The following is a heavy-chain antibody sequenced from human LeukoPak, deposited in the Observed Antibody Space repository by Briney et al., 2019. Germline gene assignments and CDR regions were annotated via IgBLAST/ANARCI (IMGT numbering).Heavy chain of an antibody. V-gene: IGHV3-30*02. CDR2: IRYDGSNK. Sequence: PGGSLRLSCAASGFTFSSYGMHWVRQAPGKGLEWVAFIRYDGSNKYYADSVKGRFTISRDNSKNTLYLQMNSLRAEDTAVYYCAKDNPQLATGFDYWGQGTLVTVSS. CDR3: AKDNPQLATGFDY. CDR1: GFTFSSYG. D-gene: IGHD5-18*01. J-gene: IGHJ4*02.